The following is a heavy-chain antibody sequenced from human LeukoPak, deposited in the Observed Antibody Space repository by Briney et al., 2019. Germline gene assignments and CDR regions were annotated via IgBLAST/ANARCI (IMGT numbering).Heavy chain of an antibody. CDR1: GGTFSSYA. CDR2: INPNSGGT. V-gene: IGHV1-2*02. D-gene: IGHD3-3*01. CDR3: ARDHFDFWSGYSATYFDY. Sequence: ASVKVSCKASGGTFSSYAISWVRQAPGQGLEWMGWINPNSGGTNYAQKFQGRVTMTRDPSISTAYMELSRLSSDDTAVYYCARDHFDFWSGYSATYFDYWGQGTLVTVSS. J-gene: IGHJ4*02.